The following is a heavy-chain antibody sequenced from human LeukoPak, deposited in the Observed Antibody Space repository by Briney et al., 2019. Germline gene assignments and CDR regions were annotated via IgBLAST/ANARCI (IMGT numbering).Heavy chain of an antibody. CDR2: ISWNSGSI. CDR3: ARDGVPYYDFWSGYVYYYYGMDV. V-gene: IGHV3-9*01. CDR1: GFTFDDYA. J-gene: IGHJ6*02. D-gene: IGHD3-3*01. Sequence: GRSLRLSCAASGFTFDDYAMHWVRQAPGKGLEWVSGISWNSGSIGYADSVKGRFTISRDNAKNSLYLQMNSLRAEDTAVYYCARDGVPYYDFWSGYVYYYYGMDVWGQGTTVTVSS.